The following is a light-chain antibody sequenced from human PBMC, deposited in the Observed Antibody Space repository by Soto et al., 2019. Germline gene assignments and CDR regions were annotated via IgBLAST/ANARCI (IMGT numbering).Light chain of an antibody. CDR2: AAS. CDR1: QGISSW. Sequence: DIQMTQSPSSVSASVGDRVTITCRTSQGISSWLAWYQQKPGKAPRLLIYAASNLQSGVPSRFSGSGSETDLTLTISSLQPADLAPYYCQPANSFPLTFGEGTPVEIK. J-gene: IGKJ4*01. CDR3: QPANSFPLT. V-gene: IGKV1-12*01.